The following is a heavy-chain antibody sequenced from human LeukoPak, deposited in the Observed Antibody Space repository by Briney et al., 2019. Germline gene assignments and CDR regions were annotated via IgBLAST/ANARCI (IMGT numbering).Heavy chain of an antibody. D-gene: IGHD3-10*01. Sequence: GGSLRLSCAASGFTFSSYAMHWVRQAPGKGLEWVAVISYDGSNKYYADSVKGRFTISRDNSKSTLYLQMNSLRAEDTAVYYCARAGEESYYFDYWGQGTLVTVSS. CDR1: GFTFSSYA. V-gene: IGHV3-30*04. J-gene: IGHJ4*02. CDR3: ARAGEESYYFDY. CDR2: ISYDGSNK.